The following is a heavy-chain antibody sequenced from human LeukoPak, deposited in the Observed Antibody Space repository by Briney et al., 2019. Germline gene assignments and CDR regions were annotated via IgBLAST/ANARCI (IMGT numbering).Heavy chain of an antibody. J-gene: IGHJ4*02. Sequence: GGSLRLSCAASGSTFSSYWMHWVRQAPGKGLVWVSHINSGGSSTSYADAVKGRFTISRDNAKNTLYLQMNSLRAEDTAVYYCAREAYSGSYYGVDYWGQGTLVTVSS. V-gene: IGHV3-74*01. D-gene: IGHD1-26*01. CDR2: INSGGSST. CDR3: AREAYSGSYYGVDY. CDR1: GSTFSSYW.